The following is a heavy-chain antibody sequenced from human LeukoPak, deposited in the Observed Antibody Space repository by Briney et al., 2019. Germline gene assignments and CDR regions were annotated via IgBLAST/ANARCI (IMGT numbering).Heavy chain of an antibody. CDR1: GGTFSSYA. Sequence: SVKVSCKASGGTFSSYAISWVRQAPGQGLEWMGGIIPIFGTANYAQKFQGRVTVTRDMSTSTVYMELSSLISEDTAVYYCAKYGHSPYFDDWGQGTLVTVSS. V-gene: IGHV1-69*05. CDR2: IIPIFGTA. D-gene: IGHD4-17*01. CDR3: AKYGHSPYFDD. J-gene: IGHJ4*02.